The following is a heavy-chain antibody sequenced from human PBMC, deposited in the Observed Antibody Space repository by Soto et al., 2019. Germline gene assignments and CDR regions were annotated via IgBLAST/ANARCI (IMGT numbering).Heavy chain of an antibody. D-gene: IGHD5-12*01. V-gene: IGHV3-9*01. Sequence: LRLSCAASGSTFDDYAMHWVRQAPGKGLEWVSGISWNSGSIGYADSVKGRFTISRDNAKNSLYLQMNSLRAEDTALYYCAKDTEGYTGTNWFDPWGQGTLVTVSS. CDR3: AKDTEGYTGTNWFDP. CDR2: ISWNSGSI. J-gene: IGHJ5*02. CDR1: GSTFDDYA.